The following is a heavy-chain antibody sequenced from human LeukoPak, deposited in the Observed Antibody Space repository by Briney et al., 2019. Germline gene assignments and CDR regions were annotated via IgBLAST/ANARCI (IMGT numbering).Heavy chain of an antibody. CDR3: AKNVDLAARPSEY. CDR1: GFTFNNYA. J-gene: IGHJ4*02. CDR2: ISGSGGST. D-gene: IGHD6-6*01. Sequence: PGGSLRLPCAASGFTFNNYAMTWVRQDPGKGLEWVSVISGSGGSTYYADSVKGRFTISRDNSKNTLYLQMNNLRAADTAVYYCAKNVDLAARPSEYWGQGTLVTVSS. V-gene: IGHV3-23*01.